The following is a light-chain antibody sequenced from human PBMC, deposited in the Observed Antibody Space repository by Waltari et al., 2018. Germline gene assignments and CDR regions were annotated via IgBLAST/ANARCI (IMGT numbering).Light chain of an antibody. V-gene: IGLV2-14*01. CDR1: SSDVGRYDY. CDR3: SSYTASGALFV. J-gene: IGLJ1*01. Sequence: QSALTQPVSVSGSPGQSITFSCTGTSSDVGRYDYVSWYQQHPGKAPKLLIYDVSDRPSGVSNRFSGSKSGNTASLTISGLQAEDEADYYCSSYTASGALFVFGTGTKVTVL. CDR2: DVS.